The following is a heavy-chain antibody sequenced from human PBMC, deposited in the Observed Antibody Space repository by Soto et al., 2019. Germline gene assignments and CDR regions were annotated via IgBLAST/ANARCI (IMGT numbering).Heavy chain of an antibody. CDR2: IYYSGST. Sequence: SETLSLTCTVSGGSISSGRYYWGWIRQPPGKGLEWIGSIYYSGSTYSNPSLRSRVTIFVDTSKNQFSLRLSSVTAADTAVYYCARHSDCSGGSCYSEYFAVGNWFDPWGQGTLVTVSS. V-gene: IGHV4-39*01. CDR1: GGSISSGRYY. J-gene: IGHJ5*02. CDR3: ARHSDCSGGSCYSEYFAVGNWFDP. D-gene: IGHD2-15*01.